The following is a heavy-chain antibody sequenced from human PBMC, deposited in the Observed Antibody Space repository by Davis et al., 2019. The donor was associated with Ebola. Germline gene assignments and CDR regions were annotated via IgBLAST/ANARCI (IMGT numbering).Heavy chain of an antibody. CDR2: ISGSGGST. Sequence: GESLKISCAASGFTFSSYAMSWVRQAPGKGLEWVSAISGSGGSTYYADSVKGRFTISRHISKNTLYLQMNSLRPEDTAVYYCATSNYFDSSGYYYWGQGTLVTVSS. CDR1: GFTFSSYA. CDR3: ATSNYFDSSGYYY. V-gene: IGHV3-23*01. D-gene: IGHD3-22*01. J-gene: IGHJ4*02.